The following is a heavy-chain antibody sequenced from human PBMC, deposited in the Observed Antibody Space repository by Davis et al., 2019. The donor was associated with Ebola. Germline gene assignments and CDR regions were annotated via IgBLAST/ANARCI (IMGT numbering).Heavy chain of an antibody. CDR2: ISDTGRTI. CDR3: ARAAVTSIKSWFDP. D-gene: IGHD4-17*01. CDR1: GFRFSDYY. J-gene: IGHJ5*02. V-gene: IGHV3-11*01. Sequence: GESLKISCAASGFRFSDYYMTWIRQAPGKGLECISYISDTGRTIYYADSVKGRFTISRDNAKNSLYLQMSSLRAEHTAVYFCARAAVTSIKSWFDPWGQGTLVTVSS.